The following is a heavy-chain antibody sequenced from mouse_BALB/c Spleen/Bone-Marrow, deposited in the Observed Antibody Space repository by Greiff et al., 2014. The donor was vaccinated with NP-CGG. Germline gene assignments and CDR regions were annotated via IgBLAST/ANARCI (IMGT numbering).Heavy chain of an antibody. D-gene: IGHD2-1*01. CDR3: ARGGNYGY. J-gene: IGHJ2*01. CDR1: GYTFTNYW. CDR2: IFPGIGTT. Sequence: QVQLKHSGAELVKPGASVKLSCKTSGYTFTNYWIQWVKQRPGQGLGWIGEIFPGIGTTYYNEKFKGKATLTIDTSSSTAYMQLSSLTSEDSAVYFCARGGNYGYWGQGTTLTVSS. V-gene: IGHV1S132*01.